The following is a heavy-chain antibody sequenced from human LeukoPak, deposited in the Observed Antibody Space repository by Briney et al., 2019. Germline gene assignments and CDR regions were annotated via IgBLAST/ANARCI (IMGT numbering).Heavy chain of an antibody. Sequence: GGSLRLSCAASGFTFSSYGMHWVRQAPGKGLEWVAVIWYGGSNKYYADSVKGRFTISRDDSKNMVYLQMNSLRAEDTAVYYCARDWLQHYFDYWGQGTLVTVSS. J-gene: IGHJ4*02. CDR3: ARDWLQHYFDY. CDR1: GFTFSSYG. CDR2: IWYGGSNK. D-gene: IGHD5-24*01. V-gene: IGHV3-33*01.